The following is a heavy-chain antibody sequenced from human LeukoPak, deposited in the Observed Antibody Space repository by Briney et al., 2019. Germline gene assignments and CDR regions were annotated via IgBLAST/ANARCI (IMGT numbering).Heavy chain of an antibody. CDR1: GFTFSSYS. D-gene: IGHD3-22*01. Sequence: GGSLRLSCAASGFTFSSYSMSWVRQAPGKGLEWVSAISGSGGSTYYADSVKGRFTISRDNSKTTRYLQMNSRRDDHKAVYYSAKKWAYYEYYFDYWGQGTLVTVSS. CDR2: ISGSGGST. CDR3: AKKWAYYEYYFDY. J-gene: IGHJ4*02. V-gene: IGHV3-23*01.